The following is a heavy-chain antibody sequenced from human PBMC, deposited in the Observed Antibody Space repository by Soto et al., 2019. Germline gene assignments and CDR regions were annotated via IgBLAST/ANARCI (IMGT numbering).Heavy chain of an antibody. CDR1: GFTFSSFA. CDR3: ARDGGAYYSFDL. V-gene: IGHV3-33*01. CDR2: IWYDGSYK. Sequence: QVQLVESGGGVVQPGRSLRLSCAASGFTFSSFAMHWVRQAPGKGLEWVAVIWYDGSYKFYADSVKGRFTISRDNCKNTLYLQMNSLRAEDTAVYYCARDGGAYYSFDLWGRGTLVTVSS. J-gene: IGHJ2*01. D-gene: IGHD1-26*01.